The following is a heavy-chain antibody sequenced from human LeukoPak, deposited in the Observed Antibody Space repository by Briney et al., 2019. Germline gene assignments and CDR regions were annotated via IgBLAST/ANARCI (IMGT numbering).Heavy chain of an antibody. CDR2: ISAYNGNT. V-gene: IGHV1-18*01. D-gene: IGHD1-26*01. J-gene: IGHJ4*02. Sequence: ASVKVSCKASGYTFTSYGISWVRQAPGQGLEWMGWISAYNGNTHYAQKLQGRVTMTTDTSTSTAYMELRSLRSDDTAVYCCAREGFSQGSYYWGYYFDYWGQGTLVTVSS. CDR1: GYTFTSYG. CDR3: AREGFSQGSYYWGYYFDY.